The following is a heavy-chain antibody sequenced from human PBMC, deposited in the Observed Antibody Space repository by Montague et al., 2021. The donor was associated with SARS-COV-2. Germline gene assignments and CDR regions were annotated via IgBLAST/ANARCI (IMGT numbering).Heavy chain of an antibody. CDR3: ARDLFWGTDSGTQQRRDY. J-gene: IGHJ4*02. CDR2: IWYDGSNK. Sequence: SLRLSYAASGFTFGSYGMHWVRQAPGKGLEWVAVIWYDGSNKYYADSVKGRFTISRDNSKNTLYLQMNSLRAEDTAVYYCARDLFWGTDSGTQQRRDYWGQGTLVTVSS. V-gene: IGHV3-33*01. D-gene: IGHD3-16*01. CDR1: GFTFGSYG.